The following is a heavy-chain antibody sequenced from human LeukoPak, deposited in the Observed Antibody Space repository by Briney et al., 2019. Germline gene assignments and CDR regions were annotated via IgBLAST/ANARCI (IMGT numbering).Heavy chain of an antibody. D-gene: IGHD5-18*01. V-gene: IGHV3-7*01. CDR2: IKQDGSEK. J-gene: IGHJ4*02. CDR3: ARAGYSYGFSSFDY. CDR1: GFTFSSYW. Sequence: GGSLRLSCAASGFTFSSYWMSWVRQAPGKGLEWVANIKQDGSEKYYVDSVKGRFTISRDNAKNSLYLQMNSLRAEDTAVYYCARAGYSYGFSSFDYWGQGTLVTVSS.